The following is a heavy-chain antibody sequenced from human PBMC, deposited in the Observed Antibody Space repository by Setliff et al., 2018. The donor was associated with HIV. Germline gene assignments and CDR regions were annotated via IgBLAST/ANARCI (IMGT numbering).Heavy chain of an antibody. Sequence: SGGSLRLSCAASGFTFSDYYMSWVRQAPGKGLEWVCSMNWSGSSTAYTDSVKGRFTISRDNAKNSVFLQMNSLRAEDTALYYCARGIVGTTMVFDYWGQGTLVTVSS. J-gene: IGHJ4*02. CDR1: GFTFSDYY. V-gene: IGHV3-20*04. D-gene: IGHD3-10*01. CDR3: ARGIVGTTMVFDY. CDR2: MNWSGSST.